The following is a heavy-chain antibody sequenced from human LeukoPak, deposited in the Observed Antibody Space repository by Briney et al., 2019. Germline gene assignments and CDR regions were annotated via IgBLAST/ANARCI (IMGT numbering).Heavy chain of an antibody. V-gene: IGHV4-38-2*02. CDR2: IYHSGST. Sequence: PSETLSLTCTVSGYSISSGYYWGWIRQPPGKGLEWIGSIYHSGSTYYNPSLKSRVTISVDTSKNQFSLKLSSVTAADTAVYYCAAGEVDGYNSIAGPWGQGTLVTVSS. D-gene: IGHD5-24*01. CDR1: GYSISSGYY. CDR3: AAGEVDGYNSIAGP. J-gene: IGHJ4*02.